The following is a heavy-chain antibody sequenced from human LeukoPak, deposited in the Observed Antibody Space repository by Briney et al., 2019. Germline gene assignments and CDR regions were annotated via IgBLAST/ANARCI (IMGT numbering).Heavy chain of an antibody. J-gene: IGHJ4*02. V-gene: IGHV3-9*01. CDR2: ISWNSGSI. CDR3: AKGSDYDSSGYPDY. D-gene: IGHD3-22*01. CDR1: GFTFDDYA. Sequence: TGGSLRLSCAASGFTFDDYAMHWVRQAPGKGLEWVSGISWNSGSIGYADSVKGRFTISRDNAKNSLYLQMNSLRAEDTALYYCAKGSDYDSSGYPDYWGQGTLVTVSS.